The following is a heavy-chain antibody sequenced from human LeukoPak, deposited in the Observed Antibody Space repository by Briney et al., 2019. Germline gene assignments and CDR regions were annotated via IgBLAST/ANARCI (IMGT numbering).Heavy chain of an antibody. D-gene: IGHD2-2*02. CDR3: ARGVPIRNTLDY. Sequence: SGTLSLTCAVYGGSFSGYYWSWIRQPPGKGLEWIGEINHSGSTNYNPSLKSRVTISVDTSKNQFSLKLSSVTAADTAVYYCARGVPIRNTLDYWGQGTLVTVSS. CDR2: INHSGST. J-gene: IGHJ4*02. CDR1: GGSFSGYY. V-gene: IGHV4-34*01.